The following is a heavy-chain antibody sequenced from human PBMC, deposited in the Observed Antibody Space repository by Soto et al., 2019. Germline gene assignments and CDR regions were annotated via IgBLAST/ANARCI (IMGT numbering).Heavy chain of an antibody. CDR1: GYTFTSYD. Sequence: QVQLVQSGAEVKKPGASVKVSCKASGYTFTSYDINWVRQATGQGLEWMGWMNPNSGNTGYAQKFQGRVTMTRNTSISTAYMEMSSLRAEDTAVYYCERPLQPLYIWGSYRNDAFDIWGQGTMVTVSS. CDR3: ERPLQPLYIWGSYRNDAFDI. CDR2: MNPNSGNT. J-gene: IGHJ3*02. V-gene: IGHV1-8*01. D-gene: IGHD3-16*02.